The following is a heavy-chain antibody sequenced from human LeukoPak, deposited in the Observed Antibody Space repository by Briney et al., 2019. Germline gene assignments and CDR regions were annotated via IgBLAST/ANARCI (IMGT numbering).Heavy chain of an antibody. CDR3: ASRSDYYDSSGQSEIDY. J-gene: IGHJ4*02. CDR1: GFTVSSNY. CDR2: IYSGGST. V-gene: IGHV3-53*04. D-gene: IGHD3-22*01. Sequence: GGSLRLSCAASGFTVSSNYMSWVRQAPGKGLEWVSVIYSGGSTYYADSVKGRFTISRHNSKNTLYLQMNSLRAEDTAVYYCASRSDYYDSSGQSEIDYWGQGTLVTVSS.